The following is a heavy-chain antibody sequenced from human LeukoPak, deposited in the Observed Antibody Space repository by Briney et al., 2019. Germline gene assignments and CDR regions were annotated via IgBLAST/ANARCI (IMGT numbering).Heavy chain of an antibody. Sequence: GGSLRLSCVASGFTFSSYWMSWVRQAPGKGLEWVANIKVDGSEKYYVDSVKGRFTISRDNAKNSLYLQMNSLRAEDTAVYYCARDHPSYYYGMDVWGQGTTVTVSS. V-gene: IGHV3-7*03. CDR3: ARDHPSYYYGMDV. J-gene: IGHJ6*02. CDR1: GFTFSSYW. CDR2: IKVDGSEK.